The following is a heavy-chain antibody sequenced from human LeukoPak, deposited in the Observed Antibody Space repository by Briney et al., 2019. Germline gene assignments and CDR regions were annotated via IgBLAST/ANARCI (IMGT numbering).Heavy chain of an antibody. D-gene: IGHD6-19*01. Sequence: GRSLRLSCAASGFTFDDYAMHWVRQAPGKVLEWVSGISWNSGSIGYADSVKGRFTISRDNAKNSLYLQMNSLRAEDMALYYCAAAVAGYFDYWGQGTLVTVSS. CDR1: GFTFDDYA. CDR2: ISWNSGSI. V-gene: IGHV3-9*03. J-gene: IGHJ4*02. CDR3: AAAVAGYFDY.